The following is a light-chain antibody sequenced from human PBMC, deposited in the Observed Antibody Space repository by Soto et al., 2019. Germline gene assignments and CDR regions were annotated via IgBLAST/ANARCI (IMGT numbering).Light chain of an antibody. Sequence: EIVMTQSPTTLSVFPGERAPPSSRASQSVSSRLAWYQQKPGQAPRLLISGASNRATGIPDRFSGSGSGTDFTLTISRLEPEDFAVYYCQQYGSSPLTFGGGTKVDI. CDR2: GAS. CDR1: QSVSSR. CDR3: QQYGSSPLT. J-gene: IGKJ4*01. V-gene: IGKV3-20*01.